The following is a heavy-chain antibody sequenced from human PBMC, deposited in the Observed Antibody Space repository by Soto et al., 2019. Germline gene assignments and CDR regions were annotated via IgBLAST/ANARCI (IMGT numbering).Heavy chain of an antibody. J-gene: IGHJ4*02. CDR2: VSGSGSST. V-gene: IGHV3-23*01. CDR1: GFPFSGYW. Sequence: GGSLRLSCAASGFPFSGYWMHWVRQAPGKGLVWVSAVSGSGSSTYYADSVKGRFTISRDNSKNTLYLQMNSLRAEDTAVYYCAKGWSDYFDSWGQGTLVTVSS. CDR3: AKGWSDYFDS.